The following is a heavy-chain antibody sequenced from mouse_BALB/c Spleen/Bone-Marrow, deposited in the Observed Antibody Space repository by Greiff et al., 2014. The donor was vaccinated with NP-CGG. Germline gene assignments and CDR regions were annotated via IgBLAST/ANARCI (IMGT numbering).Heavy chain of an antibody. J-gene: IGHJ3*01. D-gene: IGHD1-1*01. Sequence: VQLQQSGPGLVKPSQSLSLTCSVTGYSITSGYYWNWIRQSPGNKLEWMGYISYDGSNNYNPSLKNRISITRDTSKNQFFLKLNSVTTEDTATYYCAREGGSRAYWGQGTLVTVSA. V-gene: IGHV3-6*02. CDR1: GYSITSGYY. CDR2: ISYDGSN. CDR3: AREGGSRAY.